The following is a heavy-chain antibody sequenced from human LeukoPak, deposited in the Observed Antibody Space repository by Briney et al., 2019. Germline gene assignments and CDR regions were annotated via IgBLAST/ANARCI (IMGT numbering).Heavy chain of an antibody. J-gene: IGHJ4*02. CDR3: ARRIHDYGDFYYFDY. D-gene: IGHD4-17*01. CDR1: GFTFSSYE. Sequence: GGSLRLSCAASGFTFSSYEMNWVRQAPGKGLEWVSYISSSGSTIYYADSVKGRFTISRDNAKNSLYLQMNSLRAEDTAVYYCARRIHDYGDFYYFDYWGQGTLVTVSS. CDR2: ISSSGSTI. V-gene: IGHV3-48*03.